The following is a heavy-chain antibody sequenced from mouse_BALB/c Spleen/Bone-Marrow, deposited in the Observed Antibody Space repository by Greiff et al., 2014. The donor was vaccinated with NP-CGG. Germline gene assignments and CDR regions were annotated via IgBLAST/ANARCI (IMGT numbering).Heavy chain of an antibody. CDR1: GFTFSGFG. Sequence: EVQVVESGGGLVQPGGSRKLSCAASGFTFSGFGMHWVRQAPEKGLEWVAYISSGSSTIYYADTVKGRFTISRDNPKNTLFLQMTSLRSEDTAMYYCAAITTVVARYAMDYWGQGTSDTVSS. D-gene: IGHD1-1*01. J-gene: IGHJ4*01. CDR3: AAITTVVARYAMDY. V-gene: IGHV5-17*02. CDR2: ISSGSSTI.